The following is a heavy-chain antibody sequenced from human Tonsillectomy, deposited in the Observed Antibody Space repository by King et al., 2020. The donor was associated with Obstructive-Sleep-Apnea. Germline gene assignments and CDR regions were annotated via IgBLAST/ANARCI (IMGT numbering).Heavy chain of an antibody. V-gene: IGHV3-15*02. D-gene: IGHD2-2*01. CDR3: TTEMKDIEVGPAAIPSATYDY. CDR2: IKSKTDGGTT. J-gene: IGHJ4*02. CDR1: GFTFSNAW. Sequence: VQLVESGGALVKPGGSLRLSCAASGFTFSNAWMSWVRQAPGKGLEWVGRIKSKTDGGTTDYAAPVKGRFTVSRDDSKNTLYLQMNSLKTEDTAVYYCTTEMKDIEVGPAAIPSATYDYWGQGTLLTVSS.